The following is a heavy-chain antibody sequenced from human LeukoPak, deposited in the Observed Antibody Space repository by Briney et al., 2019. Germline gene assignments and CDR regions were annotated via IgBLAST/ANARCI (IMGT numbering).Heavy chain of an antibody. CDR1: GGSFSGYY. D-gene: IGHD2/OR15-2a*01. Sequence: SETLSLTCAVYGGSFSGYYWSWIRQPQGKGREWTGEINHGGSTYSNPSLKSRVTISVDTSKNQFSLKLSSVTAADTAGYYCARVPPYYPSGWFDPWGQGTLVTVSS. V-gene: IGHV4-34*01. J-gene: IGHJ5*02. CDR3: ARVPPYYPSGWFDP. CDR2: INHGGST.